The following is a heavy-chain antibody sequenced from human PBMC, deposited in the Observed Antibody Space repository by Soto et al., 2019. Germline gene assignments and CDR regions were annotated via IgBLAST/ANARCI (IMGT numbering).Heavy chain of an antibody. V-gene: IGHV4-34*01. CDR3: ASGEMATINY. CDR1: GGSFSGYY. Sequence: QVQLQQWGAGLLKPSETLSLTCAVYGGSFSGYYWSWIRQPPGKGLEWIGEINHSGSTNYNPSLKSRVTISVDTSKNQFSLKLSSVTAADTALYYCASGEMATINYWGQGTLVTVSS. D-gene: IGHD5-12*01. J-gene: IGHJ4*02. CDR2: INHSGST.